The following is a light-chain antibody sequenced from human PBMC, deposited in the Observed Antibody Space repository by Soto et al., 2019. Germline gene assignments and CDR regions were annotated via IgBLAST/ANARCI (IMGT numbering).Light chain of an antibody. CDR2: GAS. V-gene: IGKV3-20*01. CDR1: QTVSNNY. CDR3: QQYISSPLT. J-gene: IGKJ1*01. Sequence: DIVLTQFPGTLSLSPGERATLSCRASQTVSNNYLAWYQQKPGQAPRLVIYGASNRATGIPDRFSARGSGTDFTLPISRLGPENFAVYYCQQYISSPLTFGQGTKGEI.